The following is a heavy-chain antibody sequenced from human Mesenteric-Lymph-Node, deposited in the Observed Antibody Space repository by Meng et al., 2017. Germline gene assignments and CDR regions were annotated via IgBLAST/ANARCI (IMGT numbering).Heavy chain of an antibody. J-gene: IGHJ4*02. CDR1: GFTFSSYA. CDR2: ISGSGGST. V-gene: IGHV3-23*01. D-gene: IGHD2-2*01. CDR3: AALPFCSLTTCYHGDFDH. Sequence: GESLKISCAASGFTFSSYAMSWVRQAPGKGLEWVSAISGSGGSTYYADSVKGRFTISRDNSKNTLYLQMSSLRPEDTAVYYCAALPFCSLTTCYHGDFDHWGQGTLVTVSS.